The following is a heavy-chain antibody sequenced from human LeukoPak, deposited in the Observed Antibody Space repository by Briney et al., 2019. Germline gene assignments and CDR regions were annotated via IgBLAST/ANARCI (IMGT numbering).Heavy chain of an antibody. CDR2: ISDSGGSA. D-gene: IGHD4-17*01. CDR3: ARGHDYGDYADHLGPDY. CDR1: GFTFNTYA. V-gene: IGHV3-23*01. J-gene: IGHJ4*02. Sequence: PGGSLRLSCAASGFTFNTYAMSWVRQAPGKGLEWVSAISDSGGSAYYADSVKGRFTISRDNSKNTLYLQMNSLRAEDTAVYYCARGHDYGDYADHLGPDYWGQGTLVTVSS.